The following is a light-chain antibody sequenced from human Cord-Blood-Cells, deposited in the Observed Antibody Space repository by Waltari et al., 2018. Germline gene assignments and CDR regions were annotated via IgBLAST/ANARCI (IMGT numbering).Light chain of an antibody. CDR3: QQSYSTPRT. V-gene: IGKV1-39*01. CDR2: AAS. J-gene: IGKJ2*01. Sequence: DIQMTQSQSSLSASVGDRVTITCRASQSISSYLNWYQQKPGKAPNLLIYAASSLQSGVPSRFSGSGSGTEFTLTISSLQPEDFATYYCQQSYSTPRTFGQGTKLEIK. CDR1: QSISSY.